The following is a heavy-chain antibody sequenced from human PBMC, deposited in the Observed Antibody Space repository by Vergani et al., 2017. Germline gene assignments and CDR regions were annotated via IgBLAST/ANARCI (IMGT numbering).Heavy chain of an antibody. J-gene: IGHJ4*02. D-gene: IGHD5-18*01. Sequence: EGDLVESGGGVVQPGGSLRLSCAASGFSFSTYSMNWVRQAPGKGLEWVSYISSSISTIHYADSVKGRFTISRDNAKNSLFLQMNSLRDEDTAVYYCARYRYSYELWGQGILVTVTS. CDR2: ISSSISTI. CDR3: ARYRYSYEL. V-gene: IGHV3-48*02. CDR1: GFSFSTYS.